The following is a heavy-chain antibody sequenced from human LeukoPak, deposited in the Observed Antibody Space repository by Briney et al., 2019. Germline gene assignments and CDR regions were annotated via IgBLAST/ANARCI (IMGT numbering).Heavy chain of an antibody. CDR1: GYSFTNYW. Sequence: PGESLKISCKGSGYSFTNYWIGWVRQMPGKGLEWMGITYPGDSDTRYSPSFQGQVTISADKSISTAYLQRSSLKASDTAMYHCARLIRWDRYDTSGFDYWGQGTLVTVSS. D-gene: IGHD3-22*01. V-gene: IGHV5-51*01. CDR3: ARLIRWDRYDTSGFDY. J-gene: IGHJ4*02. CDR2: TYPGDSDT.